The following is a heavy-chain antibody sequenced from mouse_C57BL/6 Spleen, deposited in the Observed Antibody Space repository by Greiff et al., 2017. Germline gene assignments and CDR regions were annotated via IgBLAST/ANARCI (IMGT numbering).Heavy chain of an antibody. Sequence: VQLQQSGPELVKPGASVKISCKASGYTFTDYYMNWVKQSHGKSLEWIGDINPNNGGTSYNQKFKGKATLTVDKSSSTAYMELRSLTSEDSAVYYCASYGSSVENWGQGTTLTVSS. V-gene: IGHV1-26*01. CDR3: ASYGSSVEN. CDR1: GYTFTDYY. J-gene: IGHJ2*01. CDR2: INPNNGGT. D-gene: IGHD1-1*01.